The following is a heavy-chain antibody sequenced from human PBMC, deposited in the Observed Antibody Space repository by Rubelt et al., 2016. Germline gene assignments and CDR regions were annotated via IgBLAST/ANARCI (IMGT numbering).Heavy chain of an antibody. V-gene: IGHV4-59*01. CDR1: GGSISSYY. CDR3: ARGVRIAARPNYFDY. D-gene: IGHD6-6*01. J-gene: IGHJ4*02. CDR2: SYYSGST. Sequence: QVQLQESGPGLVKPSETLSLTCTVSGGSISSYYWSWIRQPPGKGLEWIGYSYYSGSTNYNPSLKSRVTISVDTSKNQFSLKLSAVTAADTAVYYCARGVRIAARPNYFDYWGQGTLVTVSS.